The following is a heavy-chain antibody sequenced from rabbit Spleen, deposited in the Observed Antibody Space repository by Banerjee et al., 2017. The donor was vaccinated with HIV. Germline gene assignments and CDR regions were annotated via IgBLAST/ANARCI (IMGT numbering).Heavy chain of an antibody. CDR1: GFSFSTGYF. D-gene: IGHD8-1*01. J-gene: IGHJ6*01. CDR2: IYTDSGTT. V-gene: IGHV1S40*01. CDR3: ARDTGSSFSSYGMDL. Sequence: QSLEESGGDLVQPEGSLTLTCTASGFSFSTGYFIYWVRQAPGKGLEWIGCIYTDSGTTYYASWAKGRFTISKTSSTTVTLQMTSLTAADTATYFCARDTGSSFSSYGMDLWGQGTLVTVS.